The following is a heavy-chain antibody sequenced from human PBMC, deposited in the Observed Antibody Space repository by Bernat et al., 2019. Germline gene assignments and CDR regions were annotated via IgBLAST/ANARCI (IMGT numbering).Heavy chain of an antibody. Sequence: QVQLVQSGAEVKKPGSSVKVSCKASGGTFSSYTISWVRQAPGQGLEWMGRIIPILGISNYAQKFQVRVTITADKSTSAAYMELSSLRSEDTAVDYCAGSGRAAAGIRYYYGIDVWGQGTTVTVSS. J-gene: IGHJ6*02. CDR1: GGTFSSYT. CDR3: AGSGRAAAGIRYYYGIDV. CDR2: IIPILGIS. V-gene: IGHV1-69*02. D-gene: IGHD6-13*01.